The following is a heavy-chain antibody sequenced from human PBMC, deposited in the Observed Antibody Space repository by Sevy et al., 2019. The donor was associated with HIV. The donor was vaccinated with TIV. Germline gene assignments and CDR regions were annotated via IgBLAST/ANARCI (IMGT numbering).Heavy chain of an antibody. CDR3: AAAAGTDILGYYFGS. CDR1: GDSIISSHW. J-gene: IGHJ4*02. V-gene: IGHV4-4*02. CDR2: MYHRRTT. Sequence: SETLSLTCTVSGDSIISSHWWSWFRQTPGKGLEWIGDMYHRRTTNYNPSLKTRVIISVDKSKNQFFLKLTSVTAADTAVYYCAAAAGTDILGYYFGSLGQGSSVTVSS. D-gene: IGHD6-25*01.